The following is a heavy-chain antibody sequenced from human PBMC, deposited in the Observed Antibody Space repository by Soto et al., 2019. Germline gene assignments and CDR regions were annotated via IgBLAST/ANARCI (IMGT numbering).Heavy chain of an antibody. V-gene: IGHV1-18*01. CDR3: ARVDSLTDPDP. J-gene: IGHJ5*02. D-gene: IGHD3-9*01. CDR2: ISAYNGNT. CDR1: GYTFTSYG. Sequence: ASVKVSCKASGYTFTSYGISWERQAPGQGLEWMGWISAYNGNTNYAQKLQGRVTMTTVTSTSTAYMAVRSLRSDDTDVYYCARVDSLTDPDPWGQGTPVTVSS.